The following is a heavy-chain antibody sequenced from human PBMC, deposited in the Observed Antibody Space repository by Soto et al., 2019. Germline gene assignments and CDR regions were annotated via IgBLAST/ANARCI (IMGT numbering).Heavy chain of an antibody. CDR3: AAIREVDV. Sequence: PGGSLRLSCAASGFTFSSYAMHWVRRAPGKGLEWVALISYDGYSKWYADAVKGRFTISRDNSNNTLFLEMNSLRADDTAVYFCAAIREVDVWGQGTTVTVSS. J-gene: IGHJ6*02. V-gene: IGHV3-30*03. CDR2: ISYDGYSK. D-gene: IGHD1-26*01. CDR1: GFTFSSYA.